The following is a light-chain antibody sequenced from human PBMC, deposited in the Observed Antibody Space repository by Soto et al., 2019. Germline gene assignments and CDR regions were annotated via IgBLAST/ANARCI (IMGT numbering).Light chain of an antibody. Sequence: DIVLTQSPGTLSLSPGERATLSCRASQSVSSSYLAWYQRRPGQAPRLLIYGASSRATGIPDRFSGSGSGTDFTLTISRLEPEDFAVYYCQQYGSSPLWTFGQGTTGDIK. V-gene: IGKV3-20*01. J-gene: IGKJ1*01. CDR2: GAS. CDR1: QSVSSSY. CDR3: QQYGSSPLWT.